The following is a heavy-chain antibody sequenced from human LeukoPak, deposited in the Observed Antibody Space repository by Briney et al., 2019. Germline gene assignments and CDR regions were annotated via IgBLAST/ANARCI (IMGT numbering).Heavy chain of an antibody. CDR2: IYYSGST. J-gene: IGHJ4*02. Sequence: SQTLSLTCTVSGGSISSGDYYWSWIRQPPGKGLEWTGYIYYSGSTYYNPSLKSRVTISVDTSKNQFSLKLSSVTAADTAVYYCARVDNGSGEFRTFGYWGQGTLVTVSS. CDR3: ARVDNGSGEFRTFGY. V-gene: IGHV4-30-4*01. D-gene: IGHD3-10*01. CDR1: GGSISSGDYY.